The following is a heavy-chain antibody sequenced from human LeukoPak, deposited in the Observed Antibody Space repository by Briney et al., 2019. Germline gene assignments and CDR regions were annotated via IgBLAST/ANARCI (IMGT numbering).Heavy chain of an antibody. V-gene: IGHV4-4*02. J-gene: IGHJ3*02. Sequence: GSLRLSCAASGFTFRNFWMSWVRQSPGKGLEWIAEISQNGDSNYNMSLKSRVTISLDKSKNQVSLKLNSVTAADTAVYYCARALGAFDIWGQGTMVTVSS. CDR3: ARALGAFDI. CDR2: ISQNGDS. CDR1: GFTFRNFW.